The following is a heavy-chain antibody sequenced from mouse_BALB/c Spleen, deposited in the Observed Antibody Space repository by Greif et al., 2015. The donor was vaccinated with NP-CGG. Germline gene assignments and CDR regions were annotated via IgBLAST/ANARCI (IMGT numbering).Heavy chain of an antibody. D-gene: IGHD4-1*01. CDR1: GYTFTDYY. Sequence: QVQLKQSGPELVKPGASVKISCKASGYTFTDYYINWVKQKPGQGLEWIGWIYPGSGNTKHNEKFKGKATLTVDTSSSTAYMQLSSLTSEDTAVYFCARRTGTEAMDYWGQGTSVTVSS. CDR2: IYPGSGNT. V-gene: IGHV1-84*02. CDR3: ARRTGTEAMDY. J-gene: IGHJ4*01.